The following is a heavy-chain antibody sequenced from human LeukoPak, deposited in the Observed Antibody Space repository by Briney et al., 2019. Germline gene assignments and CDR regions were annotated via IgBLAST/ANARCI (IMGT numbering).Heavy chain of an antibody. CDR2: FDPEDGET. CDR3: ATDSSSLNYGMDV. D-gene: IGHD6-13*01. Sequence: ASVKLSCTVSGYTLTELSMHWVRQAPGKGLEWMGGFDPEDGETIYAKKFQGRVTMTEDTSTDTAYMVLSSLRAEDTAVYYCATDSSSLNYGMDVWGQGTTVTVSS. CDR1: GYTLTELS. V-gene: IGHV1-24*01. J-gene: IGHJ6*02.